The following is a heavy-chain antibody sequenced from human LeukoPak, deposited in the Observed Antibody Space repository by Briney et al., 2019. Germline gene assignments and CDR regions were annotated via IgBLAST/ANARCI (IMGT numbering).Heavy chain of an antibody. CDR1: GFTFSSYA. Sequence: GGSLRLSCAASGFTFSSYAMHWVRQAPGKGLEGVAVISYDGSNKYYADSVKGRFTISRDNSKNTLYLQMNSLRAEDTAVYYCARDIVAGSGSYYLLFEYWGQGTLVTVSS. J-gene: IGHJ4*02. CDR2: ISYDGSNK. V-gene: IGHV3-30*04. D-gene: IGHD3-10*01. CDR3: ARDIVAGSGSYYLLFEY.